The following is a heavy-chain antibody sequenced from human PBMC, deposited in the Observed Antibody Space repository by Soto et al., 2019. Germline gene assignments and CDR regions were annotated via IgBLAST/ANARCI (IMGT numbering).Heavy chain of an antibody. J-gene: IGHJ4*02. D-gene: IGHD6-13*01. CDR2: IYYSGST. Sequence: QVKLQESGPGLVKPSETLSLTCTVSGGSISSYYWSWIRQPPGKGLEWIGYIYYSGSTNYNPSLKSRVTISVDTSKNQFSLKLSSVTAEDTAVYYCARHAPGTGYSSSWGFDYWGQGTLVTVSS. CDR1: GGSISSYY. V-gene: IGHV4-59*08. CDR3: ARHAPGTGYSSSWGFDY.